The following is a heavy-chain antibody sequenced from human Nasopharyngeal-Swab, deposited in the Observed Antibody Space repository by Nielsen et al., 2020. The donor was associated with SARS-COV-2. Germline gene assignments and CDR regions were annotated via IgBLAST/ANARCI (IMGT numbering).Heavy chain of an antibody. CDR2: ISGSATNT. D-gene: IGHD3-3*01. CDR1: GFSCSIYA. Sequence: ETLSLTCAASGFSCSIYAMSWVRQPPGKGLEWVSTISGSATNTYYADSVKGRFTISRDNSKNTLYLQMNSLRAEDTAVYYCAKGRGEYYENAFDMWGQGTMVTVSS. V-gene: IGHV3-23*01. J-gene: IGHJ3*02. CDR3: AKGRGEYYENAFDM.